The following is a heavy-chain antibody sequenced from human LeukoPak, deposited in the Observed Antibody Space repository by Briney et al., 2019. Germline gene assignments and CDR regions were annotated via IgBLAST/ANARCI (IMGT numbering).Heavy chain of an antibody. CDR2: IYHSGST. J-gene: IGHJ2*01. CDR3: XXXXXXXXXXXXXXXXXYXXL. V-gene: IGHV4-4*02. Sequence: GSIXXXNWWSWVRQPPGXGLEWIGEIYHSGSTNYNPSLKSRVTISVDKSKNQFSLKLSSVTAEDTAVYYCXXXXXXXXXXXXXXXXXYXXLWGRGTLVTVSS. CDR1: GSIXXXNW.